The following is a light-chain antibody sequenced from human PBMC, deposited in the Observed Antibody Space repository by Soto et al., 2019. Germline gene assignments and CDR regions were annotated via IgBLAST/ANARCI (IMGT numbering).Light chain of an antibody. CDR2: SDN. CDR1: SSNIGSNP. J-gene: IGLJ2*01. CDR3: AAWDDSLRGRV. Sequence: QSVLTQPPSASGTPGQRVTISCSGSSSNIGSNPVSWYQQLPGTAPKSLIYSDNQRPSGVPDQISGSRSDTSASLAISGLQSEDEAEYYCAAWDDSLRGRVFGGGTKVTVL. V-gene: IGLV1-44*01.